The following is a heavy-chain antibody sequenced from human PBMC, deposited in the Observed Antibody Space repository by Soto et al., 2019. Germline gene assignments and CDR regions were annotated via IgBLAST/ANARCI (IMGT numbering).Heavy chain of an antibody. D-gene: IGHD1-26*01. CDR3: AREGSGSPDAFDI. Sequence: QVQLVESGGGVVQPGRSLRLSCAASGFTFSSYAMHWVRQAPGKGLEWVAVISYDGSNKYYADSVKGRFTISRDNSKNPLYLQMNSLRAEDTAVYYCAREGSGSPDAFDIWGQGTMVTVSS. J-gene: IGHJ3*02. CDR2: ISYDGSNK. CDR1: GFTFSSYA. V-gene: IGHV3-30-3*01.